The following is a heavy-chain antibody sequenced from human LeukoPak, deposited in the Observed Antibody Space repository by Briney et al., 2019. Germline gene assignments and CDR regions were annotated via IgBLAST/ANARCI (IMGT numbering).Heavy chain of an antibody. CDR3: AKGVPGDYGLDV. D-gene: IGHD3-10*01. J-gene: IGHJ6*02. V-gene: IGHV3-53*01. Sequence: GGSLRLSCAASGFTVSSNYMNWVRQAPGKGLEWVSVIYSGGSTYFADSVKGRVTISRDNSKNTLYLQMNSLRAEDTAVYYCAKGVPGDYGLDVWGQGITVTVSS. CDR1: GFTVSSNY. CDR2: IYSGGST.